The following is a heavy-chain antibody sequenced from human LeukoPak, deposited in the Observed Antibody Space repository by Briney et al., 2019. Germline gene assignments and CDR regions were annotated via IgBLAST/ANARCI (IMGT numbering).Heavy chain of an antibody. CDR1: GFTFSSYA. J-gene: IGHJ4*02. D-gene: IGHD6-13*01. V-gene: IGHV3-23*01. Sequence: PGGSLRLSCAASGFTFSSYAMTWVRQAPGRGLEWVSSIVGSGGGTYYADSVKGRFTMSRDNSKNTLYLQMSSLRAEDTAVYYCAKEHMAAAVYYFDYWGRGTLVTVSS. CDR2: IVGSGGGT. CDR3: AKEHMAAAVYYFDY.